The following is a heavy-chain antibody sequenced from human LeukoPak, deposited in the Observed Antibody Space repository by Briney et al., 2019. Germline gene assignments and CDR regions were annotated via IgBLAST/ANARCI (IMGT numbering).Heavy chain of an antibody. Sequence: GASVKVSCKASGYIFINYAIHWVRQAPGQRLEWMGWINGGNGYTKYSQNFQGRVTITRDTSASTAYMELGSLRSEDTAVYYCARDQSEDIRVDFDYWGQGTLVTVSS. V-gene: IGHV1-3*01. CDR1: GYIFINYA. CDR2: INGGNGYT. D-gene: IGHD2-15*01. CDR3: ARDQSEDIRVDFDY. J-gene: IGHJ4*02.